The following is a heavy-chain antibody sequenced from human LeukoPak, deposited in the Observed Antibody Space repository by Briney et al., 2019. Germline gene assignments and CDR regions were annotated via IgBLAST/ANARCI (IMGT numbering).Heavy chain of an antibody. Sequence: GGSLRLSCAASGFTFSSYWMHWVRQAPGKGLVWVSRISSDGSSTSYADSVKGRFTISRDNAKNTLYLQMNSLRAEDTAVYYCARERNITMVRGVIILLRYNPEPFDPWGQGTLVTVSS. CDR3: ARERNITMVRGVIILLRYNPEPFDP. CDR1: GFTFSSYW. V-gene: IGHV3-74*01. D-gene: IGHD3-10*01. CDR2: ISSDGSST. J-gene: IGHJ5*02.